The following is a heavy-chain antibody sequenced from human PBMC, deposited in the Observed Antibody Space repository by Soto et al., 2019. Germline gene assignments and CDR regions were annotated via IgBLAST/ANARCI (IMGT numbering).Heavy chain of an antibody. V-gene: IGHV1-3*01. CDR3: ARGYYDYVWGSYRYTGNTLDAFDI. D-gene: IGHD3-16*02. CDR2: VNAGNGNT. J-gene: IGHJ3*02. CDR1: GYTFTSYA. Sequence: VASVKVSCKASGYTFTSYAMHWVRQAPGQRLEWMGWVNAGNGNTKYSQKFQGRVTITRDTSASTAYMELSSLRSEDTAVYHCARGYYDYVWGSYRYTGNTLDAFDIWGQGTMVTVSS.